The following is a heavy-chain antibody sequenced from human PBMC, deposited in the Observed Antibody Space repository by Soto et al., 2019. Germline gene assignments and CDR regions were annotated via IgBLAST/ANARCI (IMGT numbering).Heavy chain of an antibody. J-gene: IGHJ4*02. D-gene: IGHD2-2*01. CDR1: GGSISSGDYY. CDR2: IYYTGST. V-gene: IGHV4-30-4*01. Sequence: NPSETLSLTCTVSGGSISSGDYYWSWIRQPPGKGLEWIGYIYYTGSTYYNPSLKSRLTISVDTSKNQFSLKLTSVTAADTAVYFCARYQKGPFDYWGQGTLVTVSS. CDR3: ARYQKGPFDY.